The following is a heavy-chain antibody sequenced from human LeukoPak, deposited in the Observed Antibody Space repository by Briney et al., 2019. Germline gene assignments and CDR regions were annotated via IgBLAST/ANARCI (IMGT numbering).Heavy chain of an antibody. CDR3: AKDLGWELPAEAY. D-gene: IGHD1-26*01. V-gene: IGHV3-23*01. CDR1: GFTFKSYV. J-gene: IGHJ4*02. Sequence: PAGSLRLSCVASGFTFKSYVVNWVRQAPGKGLEWLATNGSGVSISYADSVKGRFNISRDNSNNTLYLQMNSLRVEDTAIYYCAKDLGWELPAEAYWGQGILVTVSS. CDR2: TNGSGVSI.